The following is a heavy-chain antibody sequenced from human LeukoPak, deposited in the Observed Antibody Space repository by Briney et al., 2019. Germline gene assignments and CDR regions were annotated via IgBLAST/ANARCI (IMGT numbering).Heavy chain of an antibody. V-gene: IGHV1-18*01. CDR1: GYTFTSYG. CDR2: ISAYNGNT. CDR3: ARSPPYSGSWYYYFDY. J-gene: IGHJ4*02. D-gene: IGHD6-13*01. Sequence: ASVKVSCKASGYTFTSYGISWVRQAPGQGLEWMGWISAYNGNTNYAQKLQGRVTMTTDTSTSTAYMELRSLRSDDTAVYYCARSPPYSGSWYYYFDYWGQGTLVTVSS.